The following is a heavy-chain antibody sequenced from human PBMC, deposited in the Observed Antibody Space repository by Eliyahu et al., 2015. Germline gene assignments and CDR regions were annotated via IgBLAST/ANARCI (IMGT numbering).Heavy chain of an antibody. J-gene: IGHJ4*02. CDR2: IIPIFGTA. D-gene: IGHD3-22*01. Sequence: QVQLVQSGAEVKKPGSSVKVSCKASGGPFSSYAISWVRQAPGQGLEWMGGIIPIFGTANYAQKFQGRVTITADESTSTAYMELSSLRSEDTALYYCARGPETKSAYYYNYWGQGTRVTVSS. V-gene: IGHV1-69*01. CDR1: GGPFSSYA. CDR3: ARGPETKSAYYYNY.